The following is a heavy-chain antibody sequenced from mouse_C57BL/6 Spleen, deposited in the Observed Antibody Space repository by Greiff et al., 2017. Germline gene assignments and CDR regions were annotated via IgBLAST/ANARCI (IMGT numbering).Heavy chain of an antibody. D-gene: IGHD1-1*01. V-gene: IGHV1-50*01. CDR2: IDPSDSYT. J-gene: IGHJ4*01. CDR3: ASYYYGSSHGYYAMDY. Sequence: QVQLQQPGAELVKPGASVKLSCKASGYTFTSYWMQWVKQRPGQGLEWIGEIDPSDSYTNYNQEFKGKATLTVDTSSSTAYMQLSSLTSEDSAVYYCASYYYGSSHGYYAMDYWGQGTSVTVSS. CDR1: GYTFTSYW.